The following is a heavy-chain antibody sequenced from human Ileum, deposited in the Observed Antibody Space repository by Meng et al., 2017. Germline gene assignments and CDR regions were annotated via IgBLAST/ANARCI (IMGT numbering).Heavy chain of an antibody. CDR2: INWNGGSA. Sequence: GESLKISCAASGFTFDDFGMNWVRQAPGKGLEWVSGINWNGGSAGYADSVKGRFTISRDNAKNSLYLQMNSLRAEDTALYYCERVSEASPKRDGYFDYWGQGTLVTVSS. CDR1: GFTFDDFG. CDR3: ERVSEASPKRDGYFDY. D-gene: IGHD5-24*01. J-gene: IGHJ4*02. V-gene: IGHV3-20*04.